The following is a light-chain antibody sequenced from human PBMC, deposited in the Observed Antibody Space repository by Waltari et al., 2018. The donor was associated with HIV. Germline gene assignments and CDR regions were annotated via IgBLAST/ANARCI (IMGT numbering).Light chain of an antibody. CDR3: AAWDDSLSGPV. Sequence: QSVLTQPPSASGTPGQRVTISCSGSSSNIGSNYVYWYQQLPGTAPKLLIYTNNQRPSGCPDRFSGSKSGTSASLAISGLRSEDEADYYCAAWDDSLSGPVFGGGTKLTVL. J-gene: IGLJ2*01. CDR2: TNN. V-gene: IGLV1-47*01. CDR1: SSNIGSNY.